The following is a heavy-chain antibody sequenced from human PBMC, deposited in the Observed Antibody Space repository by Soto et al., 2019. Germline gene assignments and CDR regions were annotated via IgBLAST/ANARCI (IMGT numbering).Heavy chain of an antibody. V-gene: IGHV3-74*01. D-gene: IGHD5-12*01. CDR1: GFTFSSYW. CDR2: MKGDGTNT. Sequence: EVQLVESGGGLVQFGGSLRLSCAASGFTFSSYWMHWVRQVPGKGLVWVSRMKGDGTNTGYADSVKGRFTISRDNVKNTLYLQMNSLRAEDTAGYYGARGRSGYYGVDYWGQGTLVTVSA. J-gene: IGHJ4*02. CDR3: ARGRSGYYGVDY.